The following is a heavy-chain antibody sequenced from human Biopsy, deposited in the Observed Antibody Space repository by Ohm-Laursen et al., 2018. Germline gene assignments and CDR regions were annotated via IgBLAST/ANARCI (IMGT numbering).Heavy chain of an antibody. D-gene: IGHD1/OR15-1a*01. CDR1: GGSFNSLD. CDR3: ARGGGYNWNNGWFDP. CDR2: IIPFSGTI. J-gene: IGHJ5*02. V-gene: IGHV1-69*01. Sequence: GSSVKVSCKASGGSFNSLDLSWVRQAPGQGLEWLGGIIPFSGTINYAQAFRGRVAITADESTSTVYLDLSSLRYEDTAVYYCARGGGYNWNNGWFDPWGQGTLVTVSS.